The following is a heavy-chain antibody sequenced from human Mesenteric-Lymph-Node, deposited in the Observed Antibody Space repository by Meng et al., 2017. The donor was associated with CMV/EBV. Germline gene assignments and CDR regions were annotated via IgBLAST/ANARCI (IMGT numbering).Heavy chain of an antibody. Sequence: ASVKVSCKASGYTFTDYYMHWVRQAPGQGLEWMGWINPNSGGTNYAQKFQGRVTMTRDTSISTAYMELSRLRSDDTAVYYCARWQRDSDNSAYYYLHYWGQGTLVTVSS. V-gene: IGHV1-2*02. D-gene: IGHD3-22*01. CDR1: GYTFTDYY. CDR3: ARWQRDSDNSAYYYLHY. J-gene: IGHJ4*02. CDR2: INPNSGGT.